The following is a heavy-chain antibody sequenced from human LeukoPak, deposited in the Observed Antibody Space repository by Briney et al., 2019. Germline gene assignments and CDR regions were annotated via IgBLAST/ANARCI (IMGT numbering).Heavy chain of an antibody. D-gene: IGHD1-26*01. CDR1: GGSISSYY. V-gene: IGHV4-59*08. CDR2: IYYSGST. J-gene: IGHJ6*03. CDR3: ARQYSGSHFYMDV. Sequence: PSETLSLTCTVSGGSISSYYWSWIRQPPGKGLEWIGYIYYSGSTNYNPSLKSRVTISVDTSKNQFSLNLSSVTAADTAVYYCARQYSGSHFYMDVWGKGTTVTVSS.